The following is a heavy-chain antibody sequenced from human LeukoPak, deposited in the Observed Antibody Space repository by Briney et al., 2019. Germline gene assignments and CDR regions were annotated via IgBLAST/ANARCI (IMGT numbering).Heavy chain of an antibody. D-gene: IGHD2-2*01. CDR3: ATVTVVVPAARYYYYGMDV. V-gene: IGHV1-24*01. CDR2: FDPEDGET. Sequence: ASVKVSCKVSGYTLTELSMHWVRQAPGKGLEWMGGFDPEDGETIYAQKFQGRVTMTEDTSTDTAYMELRSLRSEDTAVYYCATVTVVVPAARYYYYGMDVWGQGTTVTVSS. J-gene: IGHJ6*02. CDR1: GYTLTELS.